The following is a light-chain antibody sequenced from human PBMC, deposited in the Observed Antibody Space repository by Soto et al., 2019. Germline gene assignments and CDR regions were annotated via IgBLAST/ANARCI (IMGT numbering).Light chain of an antibody. CDR2: EVS. CDR1: SSDVGGYNY. CDR3: SSYSGTNYHYV. J-gene: IGLJ1*01. V-gene: IGLV2-8*01. Sequence: QSVLTQPPSASGSFGQSVTISCTGTSSDVGGYNYVSWYQQHPGKAPKLMIYEVSERPSGVPDRFSGSKSGNTASQTVSGLQADDEADYYCSSYSGTNYHYVFGTGTKVTVL.